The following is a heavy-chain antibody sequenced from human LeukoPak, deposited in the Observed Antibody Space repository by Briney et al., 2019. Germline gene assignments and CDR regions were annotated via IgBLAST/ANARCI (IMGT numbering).Heavy chain of an antibody. Sequence: TSETLSPTCAVYGGSFSGYYWSWIRQPPGKGLDWIGEINHSGSTNYNPSLKSRVTISVDTSKNQFSLKLSSVTAADTAVYYCARNDYVWGSYRLNWFDPWGQGTLVTVSS. V-gene: IGHV4-34*01. CDR1: GGSFSGYY. D-gene: IGHD3-16*02. CDR2: INHSGST. J-gene: IGHJ5*02. CDR3: ARNDYVWGSYRLNWFDP.